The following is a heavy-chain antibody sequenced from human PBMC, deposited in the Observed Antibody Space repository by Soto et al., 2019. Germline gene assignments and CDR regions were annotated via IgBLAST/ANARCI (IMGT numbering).Heavy chain of an antibody. CDR1: GDSINNYY. CDR2: IYYTGKA. CDR3: ARVAVAGTRVDY. Sequence: SETLSLTCTVSGDSINNYYWSWIRQPPGKGLEWIGYIYYTGKANYSPSLKSRVSISIDTSGDQFSLKLSSVTAADTAVYYCARVAVAGTRVDYWGQGTLVTVSS. V-gene: IGHV4-59*12. J-gene: IGHJ4*02. D-gene: IGHD6-19*01.